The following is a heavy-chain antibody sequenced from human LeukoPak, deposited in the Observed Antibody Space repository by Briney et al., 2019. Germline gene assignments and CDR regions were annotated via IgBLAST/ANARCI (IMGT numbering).Heavy chain of an antibody. CDR2: INWNGGST. Sequence: GGSLRLSCAASGFTFDDYGMSWVRQAPGKGLEWVSGINWNGGSTGYEDSVKGRFTISRDNPKNTLYLQMNSLRAEDTAVYYCAKEYGYTYGEFDYWGQGTLVTVSS. J-gene: IGHJ4*02. D-gene: IGHD5-18*01. CDR1: GFTFDDYG. CDR3: AKEYGYTYGEFDY. V-gene: IGHV3-20*04.